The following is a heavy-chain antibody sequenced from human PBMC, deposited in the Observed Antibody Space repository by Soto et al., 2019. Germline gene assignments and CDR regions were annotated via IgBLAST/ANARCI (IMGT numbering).Heavy chain of an antibody. V-gene: IGHV1-18*04. Sequence: ASVKVSCKASGYTFTSYGISWVRQAPGQGPEWMGWISAYNGNTNYAQKLQGRVTMTTDTSTSTAYMELRSLRSDDTAVYYCARSAYYYDSSGYYYPVYFDYWGQGTLVTVSS. CDR3: ARSAYYYDSSGYYYPVYFDY. CDR2: ISAYNGNT. J-gene: IGHJ4*02. D-gene: IGHD3-22*01. CDR1: GYTFTSYG.